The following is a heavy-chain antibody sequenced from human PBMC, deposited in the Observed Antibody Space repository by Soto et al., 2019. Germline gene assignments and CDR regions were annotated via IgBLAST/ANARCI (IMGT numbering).Heavy chain of an antibody. CDR3: ARSYCGGDCYSAYNWFDP. V-gene: IGHV4-30-4*01. Sequence: SETLSLTCTVSGGSISSGDYYWSWIRQPPGKGLEWIGYIYYSGSTCYNPSLKSRVTISVDTSKNQFSLKLSSVTAADTAVYYCARSYCGGDCYSAYNWFDPWGQGTLVTVSS. D-gene: IGHD2-21*02. J-gene: IGHJ5*02. CDR2: IYYSGST. CDR1: GGSISSGDYY.